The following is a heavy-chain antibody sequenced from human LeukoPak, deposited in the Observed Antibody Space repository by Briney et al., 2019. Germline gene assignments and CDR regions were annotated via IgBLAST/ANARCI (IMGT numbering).Heavy chain of an antibody. CDR2: IIPIFGTA. V-gene: IGHV1-69*05. CDR1: GGTFSSYA. Sequence: SVKVSCKASGGTFSSYAISWVRQAPGQGLEWMGGIIPIFGTANYAQKFQGRVTITTDESTSTAYMELSSLRSEDTAVYYCASSRGKSYDYVWGSYRPFDYWGQGTLVTVSS. J-gene: IGHJ4*02. D-gene: IGHD3-16*02. CDR3: ASSRGKSYDYVWGSYRPFDY.